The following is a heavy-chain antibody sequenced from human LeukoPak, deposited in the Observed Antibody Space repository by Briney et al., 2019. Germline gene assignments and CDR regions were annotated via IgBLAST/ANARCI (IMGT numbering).Heavy chain of an antibody. CDR2: NNGDGSTT. CDR3: AKGAGLSSSWPFDY. J-gene: IGHJ4*02. Sequence: GGSLRLSCVASGFSLSGYWMYWVRQAPGKGLMYISRNNGDGSTTNYADVVKGRFTMSRDNVKNTLYLQMNSLRAEDTAVYYCAKGAGLSSSWPFDYWGQGTLVTVSS. V-gene: IGHV3-74*01. D-gene: IGHD6-13*01. CDR1: GFSLSGYW.